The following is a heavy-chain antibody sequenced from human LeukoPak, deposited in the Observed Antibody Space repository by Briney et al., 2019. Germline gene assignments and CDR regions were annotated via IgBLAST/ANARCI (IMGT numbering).Heavy chain of an antibody. CDR2: ISAYNGNT. D-gene: IGHD2-21*02. CDR1: GYTFTSYG. Sequence: ASVKVSCRASGYTFTSYGISWVRQAPGQGLEWMGWISAYNGNTNYAQKLQGRVTMTTDTSTSTAYMELRSLRAADTAVYYCARGGDSDAAEYFQHWGQGTLVTVSS. J-gene: IGHJ1*01. V-gene: IGHV1-18*04. CDR3: ARGGDSDAAEYFQH.